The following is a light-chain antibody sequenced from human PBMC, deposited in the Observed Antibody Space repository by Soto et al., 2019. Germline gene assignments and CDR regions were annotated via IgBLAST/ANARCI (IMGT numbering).Light chain of an antibody. CDR2: DVS. CDR3: SSYTSSSTLVV. CDR1: SSDVGGYNY. Sequence: QSVLTQPASVSGSPGQSITISCTGTSSDVGGYNYVSWYQQHPGKAPKLMIYDVSNQPSGVSNRFSGSKSGNTASLTISGPQAEDEADYYCSSYTSSSTLVVFGGGTKVTVL. V-gene: IGLV2-14*01. J-gene: IGLJ2*01.